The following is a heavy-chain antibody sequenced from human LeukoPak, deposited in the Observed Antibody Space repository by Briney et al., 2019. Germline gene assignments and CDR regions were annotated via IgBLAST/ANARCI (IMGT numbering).Heavy chain of an antibody. CDR3: ARAFSWRELKPQTDY. CDR2: MNPNSGNT. J-gene: IGHJ4*02. Sequence: ASVKVSCKASGGTFSSYAISWVRQAPGQGLEGMGGMNPNSGNTGYAQRFQGRVTMTRNTSISTAYMELSSLRSEDTAVYYCARAFSWRELKPQTDYWGQGTLVTVSS. V-gene: IGHV1-8*01. CDR1: GGTFSSYA. D-gene: IGHD1-26*01.